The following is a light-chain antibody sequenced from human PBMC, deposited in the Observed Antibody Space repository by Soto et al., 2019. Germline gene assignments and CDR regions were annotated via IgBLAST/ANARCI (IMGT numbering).Light chain of an antibody. CDR1: SSNIGSTA. V-gene: IGLV1-44*01. Sequence: QSVLTQPPSASGTPGQRVTISCSGSSSNIGSTAVNWYQQLPGTAPKLLIYSNNQRPSGVPDRFSGSKSGTSASLAISGLQYGDEADYYCAAWDDRLNGHVFGTGTKVTVL. J-gene: IGLJ1*01. CDR3: AAWDDRLNGHV. CDR2: SNN.